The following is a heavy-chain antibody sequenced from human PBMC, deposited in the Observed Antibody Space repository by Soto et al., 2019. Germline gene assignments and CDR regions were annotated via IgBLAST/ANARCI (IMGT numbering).Heavy chain of an antibody. CDR1: GFTFTSYG. Sequence: QAHLVGSGGGVVQPGRSLRLSCAASGFTFTSYGMHWVRQAPGTRLEWVAVISYDGGLQHYADSVKGRFTISRDNSKNMVPLQMNSLRAEDTAVYYCVSDRGYGHASVPYSWGQGTLVSVSS. J-gene: IGHJ4*02. V-gene: IGHV3-30*03. CDR3: VSDRGYGHASVPYS. CDR2: ISYDGGLQ. D-gene: IGHD5-18*01.